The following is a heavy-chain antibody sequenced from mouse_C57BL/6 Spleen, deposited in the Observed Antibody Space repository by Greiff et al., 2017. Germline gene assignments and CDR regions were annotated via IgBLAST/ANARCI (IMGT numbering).Heavy chain of an antibody. D-gene: IGHD2-4*01. Sequence: EVMLVESGGGLVKPGGSLKLSCAASGFTFSDYGMHWVRQAPEKGLEWVAYISSGSSTIYYADTVKGRFTISRDNAKNTLFLQMTSLRSEDTAMYYCARHDYDGDWDFDVWGTGTTVTVSS. CDR3: ARHDYDGDWDFDV. J-gene: IGHJ1*03. CDR1: GFTFSDYG. CDR2: ISSGSSTI. V-gene: IGHV5-17*01.